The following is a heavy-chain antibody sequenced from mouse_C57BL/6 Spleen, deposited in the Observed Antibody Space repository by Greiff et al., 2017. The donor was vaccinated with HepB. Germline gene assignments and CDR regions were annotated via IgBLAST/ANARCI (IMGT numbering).Heavy chain of an antibody. Sequence: QVQLQQSGPELVKPGASVKISCKASGYAFSSSWMNWVKQRPGKGLEWIGRIYPGDGDTNSNGKFKGKATLTADKSSSTAYMQLSSLTSEDSAVYFCARGGSGTQDYWGQGTTLTVSS. V-gene: IGHV1-82*01. D-gene: IGHD4-1*01. CDR1: GYAFSSSW. J-gene: IGHJ2*01. CDR3: ARGGSGTQDY. CDR2: IYPGDGDT.